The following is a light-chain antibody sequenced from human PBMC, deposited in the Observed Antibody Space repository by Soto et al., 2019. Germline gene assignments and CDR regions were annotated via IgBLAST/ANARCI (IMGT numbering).Light chain of an antibody. V-gene: IGLV1-40*01. J-gene: IGLJ2*01. CDR3: QSFDTRLNSVV. CDR1: SSNLGANYD. CDR2: GNN. Sequence: QSAVTQPASVSGAPGQRVTISCTGSSSNLGANYDVHWYQQFPGTAPKLLIYGNNNRPLGVPDRFSGSKSGTSASLAITGLQAEDEADYYCQSFDTRLNSVVFGGGTKLTVL.